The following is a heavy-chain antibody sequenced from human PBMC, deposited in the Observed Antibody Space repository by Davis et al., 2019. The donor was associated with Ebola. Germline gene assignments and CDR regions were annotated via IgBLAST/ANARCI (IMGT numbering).Heavy chain of an antibody. CDR2: ITAYNGHT. CDR1: GYTFTNYL. CDR3: ARGFCSGTSCHYAPYWDYFDY. J-gene: IGHJ4*02. Sequence: ASVKVSCKASGYTFTNYLISWVRQAPGQGLEWMGCITAYNGHTDYAQNFQGRLTMTTDKSTSTVYMELRSLRSDDTAVYYCARGFCSGTSCHYAPYWDYFDYWGQGTLVTVSS. V-gene: IGHV1-18*01. D-gene: IGHD2-2*01.